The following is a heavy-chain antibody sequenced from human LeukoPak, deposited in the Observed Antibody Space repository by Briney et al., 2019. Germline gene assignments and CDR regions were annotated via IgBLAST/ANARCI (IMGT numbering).Heavy chain of an antibody. J-gene: IGHJ3*02. CDR2: ISSSGSTI. CDR3: ARESAAAGIRNAFDI. CDR1: GFTFSDYY. D-gene: IGHD6-13*01. V-gene: IGHV3-11*01. Sequence: GGSLRLSCAASGFTFSDYYMSWIRQAPGKGLEWVSYISSSGSTIYYADSVKGRFTTSRDNAKNSLYLQMNSLRAEDTAVYYCARESAAAGIRNAFDIWGQGTMVTVSS.